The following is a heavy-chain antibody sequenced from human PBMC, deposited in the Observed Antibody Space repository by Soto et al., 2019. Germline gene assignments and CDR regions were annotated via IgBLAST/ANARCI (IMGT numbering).Heavy chain of an antibody. D-gene: IGHD3-3*02. Sequence: EAQLLESGGGLVQPGGSLVLSCAASGFTFSSYAMSWVRQAPGKGLEWVSSISGGGHDAFYAVSVKGRFTISRDNSRNTLYLQMSSLRADDTAIYYCARSLFLASTDTEPFDYWGQGALVTVSS. V-gene: IGHV3-23*01. CDR3: ARSLFLASTDTEPFDY. CDR2: ISGGGHDA. CDR1: GFTFSSYA. J-gene: IGHJ4*02.